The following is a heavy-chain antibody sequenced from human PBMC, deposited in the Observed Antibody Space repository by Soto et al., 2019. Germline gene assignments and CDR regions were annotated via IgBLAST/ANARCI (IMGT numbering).Heavy chain of an antibody. Sequence: ILSLTCTVSGGSISSYYWCWIRQPAGKGLEWLGRIYTSGSTNYNPSLKSRVTMSVDTSKNQFSLKLSSVTAADTAVYYCASGGGTDAFDIWGQGTMVTVSS. D-gene: IGHD1-1*01. CDR2: IYTSGST. CDR1: GGSISSYY. J-gene: IGHJ3*02. V-gene: IGHV4-4*07. CDR3: ASGGGTDAFDI.